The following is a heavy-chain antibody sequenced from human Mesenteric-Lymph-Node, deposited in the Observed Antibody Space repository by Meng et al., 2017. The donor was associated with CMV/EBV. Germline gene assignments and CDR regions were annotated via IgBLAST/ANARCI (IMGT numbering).Heavy chain of an antibody. CDR3: ARALRGYCSSTSCYRGYYYYYGMDV. CDR2: ISSSSTI. V-gene: IGHV3-69-1*01. Sequence: GESLKISCAASGFTFSDYYMNWVRQAPGKGLEWDSSISSSSTIYYADSVEGRFTISRDNAKNSLYLQMNSLRAEDTAVYYCARALRGYCSSTSCYRGYYYYYGMDVWGQGTTVTVSS. J-gene: IGHJ6*02. CDR1: GFTFSDYY. D-gene: IGHD2-2*03.